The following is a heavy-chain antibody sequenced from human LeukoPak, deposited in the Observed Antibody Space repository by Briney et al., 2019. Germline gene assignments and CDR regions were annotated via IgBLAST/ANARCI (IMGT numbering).Heavy chain of an antibody. CDR1: GFTFDDYA. Sequence: GGSLRLSCAASGFTFDDYAMHWVRQAPGKGLEWVSGISWNSGSIGHADSVKGRFTISRDNAKNSLYLQMNSLRAEDTALYYCAKEERSWFDPWGQGTLVTVSS. CDR2: ISWNSGSI. CDR3: AKEERSWFDP. V-gene: IGHV3-9*01. J-gene: IGHJ5*02.